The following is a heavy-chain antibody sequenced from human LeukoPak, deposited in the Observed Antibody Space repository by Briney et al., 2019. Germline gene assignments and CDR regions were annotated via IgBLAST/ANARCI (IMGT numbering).Heavy chain of an antibody. CDR3: TRDQNFYGSGRGFDP. J-gene: IGHJ5*02. CDR2: ITSSNSYI. V-gene: IGHV3-21*01. Sequence: GGSLRLSCAASGFTFSDYSMNWVRQAPGKGLEWVSSITSSNSYIHYADSVKGRFTISRDNAKNSLYLQMNSLRAEDTAIYYCTRDQNFYGSGRGFDPWGQGTLVTVSS. D-gene: IGHD3-10*01. CDR1: GFTFSDYS.